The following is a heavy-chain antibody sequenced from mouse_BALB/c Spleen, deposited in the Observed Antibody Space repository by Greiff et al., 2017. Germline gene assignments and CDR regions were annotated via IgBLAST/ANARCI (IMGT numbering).Heavy chain of an antibody. CDR1: GFSLTSYG. CDR3: ASYGNYEGWFAY. Sequence: VMLVESGPGLVQPSQSLSITCTVSGFSLTSYGVHWVRQSPGKGLEWLGVIWSGGSTDYNAAFISRLSISKDNSKSQVFFKMNSLQANDTAIYYCASYGNYEGWFAYWGQGTLVTVSA. D-gene: IGHD2-1*01. J-gene: IGHJ3*01. CDR2: IWSGGST. V-gene: IGHV2-2*02.